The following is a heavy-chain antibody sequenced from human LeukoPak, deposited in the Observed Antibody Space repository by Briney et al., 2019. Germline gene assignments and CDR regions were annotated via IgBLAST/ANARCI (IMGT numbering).Heavy chain of an antibody. CDR2: IKSKTDGGTT. V-gene: IGHV3-15*01. D-gene: IGHD2-15*01. J-gene: IGHJ4*02. CDR1: GTTFRNAW. Sequence: KSGGSLRLSCEVSGTTFRNAWMTWVRQAPGKGLEWVGRIKSKTDGGTTDYAAPVKGRFTISRDDSKNTLYLQMNSLKTEDTAVYYCTTDIVVGFDYWGQGTLVTVSS. CDR3: TTDIVVGFDY.